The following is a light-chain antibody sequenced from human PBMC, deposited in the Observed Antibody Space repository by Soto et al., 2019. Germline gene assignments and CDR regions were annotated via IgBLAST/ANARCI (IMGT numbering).Light chain of an antibody. J-gene: IGLJ2*01. CDR3: CSYAGSTTVV. Sequence: QSVLTQPASVSGSPGQSITISCTGTSSDVGNYNLVSWYQQHPGKAPKLMIYEGSKRPSGVPNRFSASKSGNTASLTISGLQAEDEAEYYCCSYAGSTTVVFGGGTKLTVL. CDR2: EGS. V-gene: IGLV2-23*01. CDR1: SSDVGNYNL.